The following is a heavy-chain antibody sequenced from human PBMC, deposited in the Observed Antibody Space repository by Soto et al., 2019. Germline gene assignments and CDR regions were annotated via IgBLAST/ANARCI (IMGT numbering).Heavy chain of an antibody. Sequence: PGESLNISCKGSGYRFSIYWIGWVRQMPGKGLEWMGIIYAGDSDTRYSPSFQGQVTISADKSFSTAYLQWSSLKASDTAMYYCARQEYSSWSPAFDFWGQGTMVTVSS. CDR2: IYAGDSDT. D-gene: IGHD6-6*01. V-gene: IGHV5-51*01. J-gene: IGHJ3*01. CDR3: ARQEYSSWSPAFDF. CDR1: GYRFSIYW.